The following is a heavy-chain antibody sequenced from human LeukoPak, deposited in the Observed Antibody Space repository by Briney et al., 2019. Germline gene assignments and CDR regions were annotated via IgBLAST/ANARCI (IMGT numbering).Heavy chain of an antibody. CDR3: ARDRGIVGAKPIFDN. J-gene: IGHJ4*02. CDR1: GYTFTSYN. V-gene: IGHV1-18*01. CDR2: ISAYSGNT. Sequence: GASVKVSCKTSGYTFTSYNINWVQQAPGQGLEWMGWISAYSGNTNYAQKLQGRVTMTTDTSTNTAYMDLRGLISDDTAVYYCARDRGIVGAKPIFDNWGQGTLVTVSS. D-gene: IGHD1-26*01.